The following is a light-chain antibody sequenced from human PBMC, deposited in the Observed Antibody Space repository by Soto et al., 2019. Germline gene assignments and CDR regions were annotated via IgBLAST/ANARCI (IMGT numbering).Light chain of an antibody. CDR3: SSYTTSSTLGV. CDR1: SGDSGGFNY. Sequence: QSVLTQPASVSGSPGQSITISCTGTSGDSGGFNYVSWYQQHPGKAPKLMIYEVSYRPSGVSNRFSGSKSGNTASLTISGLQAEDEADYYCSSYTTSSTLGVFGTGTKLTVL. V-gene: IGLV2-14*01. J-gene: IGLJ1*01. CDR2: EVS.